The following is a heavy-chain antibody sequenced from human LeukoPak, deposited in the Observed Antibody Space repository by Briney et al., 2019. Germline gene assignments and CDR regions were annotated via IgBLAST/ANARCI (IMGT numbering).Heavy chain of an antibody. Sequence: PSETLSLTCAVSGGSISSSNWGSWVRQPPGKGLEWIGQIYHSGSTNYNPSLKSRVTISVDKSKNQFSLKLRSVTAADTAVYYCARPLSLGYCSGGSCYGRGAWFDRWGQGTLVTVPS. CDR1: GGSISSSNW. J-gene: IGHJ5*02. V-gene: IGHV4-4*02. CDR3: ARPLSLGYCSGGSCYGRGAWFDR. CDR2: IYHSGST. D-gene: IGHD2-15*01.